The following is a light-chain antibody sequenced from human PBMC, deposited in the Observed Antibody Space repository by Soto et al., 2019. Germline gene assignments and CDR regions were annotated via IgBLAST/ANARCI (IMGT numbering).Light chain of an antibody. CDR3: QQYNSWPQT. CDR2: DVS. Sequence: VLTQSPATLSVSQGDRVTLAWRGSETVSTNLAWYQQSTGQAPRLLIYDVSTGATGIPDRLSGRRSGTEFNLTISRLQSEDFGVYYCQQYNSWPQTFGQGTKVDIK. CDR1: ETVSTN. J-gene: IGKJ1*01. V-gene: IGKV3-15*01.